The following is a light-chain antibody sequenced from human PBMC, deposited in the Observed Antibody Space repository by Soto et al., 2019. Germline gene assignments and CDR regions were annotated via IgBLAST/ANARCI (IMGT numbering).Light chain of an antibody. CDR2: AVS. CDR1: QGLNNY. CDR3: QHLVAYPIT. Sequence: DIQVTQSPSFLSASVGDRVTITCRASQGLNNYVAWYQQKPGKAPNLLIYAVSILQSGVPSRFSGSGSGTEFTLTISSLQPEDFATYYCQHLVAYPITFGQGTRLEIK. V-gene: IGKV1-9*01. J-gene: IGKJ5*01.